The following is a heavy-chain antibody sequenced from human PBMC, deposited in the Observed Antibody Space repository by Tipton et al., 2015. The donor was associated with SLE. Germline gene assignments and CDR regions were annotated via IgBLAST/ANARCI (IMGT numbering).Heavy chain of an antibody. J-gene: IGHJ5*02. CDR3: ARGGTVFGVVLNWFDP. CDR1: GGSISSSSFY. CDR2: IDYSGTT. D-gene: IGHD3-3*01. Sequence: LRLSCTVSGGSISSSSFYWGWIRQPPGKGLEWIASIDYSGTTYYTPSLKSRVTISLDKSKNQFSLKLSSVTAADTAVYYCARGGTVFGVVLNWFDPWGQGTLVTVSS. V-gene: IGHV4-39*07.